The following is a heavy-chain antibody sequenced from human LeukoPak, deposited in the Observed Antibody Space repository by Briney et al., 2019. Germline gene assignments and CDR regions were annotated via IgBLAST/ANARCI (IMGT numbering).Heavy chain of an antibody. CDR2: ISYDGSTK. CDR1: GFTFSTYA. J-gene: IGHJ6*03. CDR3: ARGGGWDTIFRVVQYMDV. V-gene: IGHV3-30*04. D-gene: IGHD3-3*01. Sequence: GKSLRLSCAASGFTFSTYAMHWVRQAPGKGLEWVAVISYDGSTKYFADSVKGRFTVSRDNAKNTLYLQMNSLRAEDTAIYYCARGGGWDTIFRVVQYMDVWGKGTTVTVSS.